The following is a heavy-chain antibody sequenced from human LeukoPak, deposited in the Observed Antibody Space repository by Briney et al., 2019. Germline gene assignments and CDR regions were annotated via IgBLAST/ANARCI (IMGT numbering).Heavy chain of an antibody. J-gene: IGHJ4*02. CDR1: GFTFRSYG. CDR3: ARDLGGDYDILIGEFDY. V-gene: IGHV3-30*03. D-gene: IGHD3-9*01. CDR2: ISYDGSNK. Sequence: GGSLRLSCAASGFTFRSYGMHWVRQAPGKGLEWVAVISYDGSNKYYADSVKGRFTISRDNSKNTLYLQMNSLRAEDTAVYYCARDLGGDYDILIGEFDYWGQGTLVTVSS.